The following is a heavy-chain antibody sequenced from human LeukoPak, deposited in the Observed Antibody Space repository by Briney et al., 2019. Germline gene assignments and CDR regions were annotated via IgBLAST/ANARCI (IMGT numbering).Heavy chain of an antibody. Sequence: GGSLRLSCAASGFTFSSYAMSWVRQAPGKGLEWVSAISGSGGSTYYADSVKGRFTISRDNSKNTLYLQMNSLRAEDTAVYYCAKAQYQLLYDYYYMDVWGKGTTVTASS. CDR3: AKAQYQLLYDYYYMDV. D-gene: IGHD2-2*01. V-gene: IGHV3-23*01. J-gene: IGHJ6*03. CDR1: GFTFSSYA. CDR2: ISGSGGST.